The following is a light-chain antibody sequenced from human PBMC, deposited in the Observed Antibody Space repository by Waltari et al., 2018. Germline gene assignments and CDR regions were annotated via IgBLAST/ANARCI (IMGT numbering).Light chain of an antibody. Sequence: QSALTQPRSVSGSPGQSVTVSGTGTRSDVAVYNYVPWYQKYPGKAPKLLIYVVTERPSGVPDRFSGSKSGNSASLTISGLRADDEADYYCCSYAGSYTFDVVFGGGTKLTVL. V-gene: IGLV2-11*02. CDR2: VVT. J-gene: IGLJ2*01. CDR1: RSDVAVYNY. CDR3: CSYAGSYTFDVV.